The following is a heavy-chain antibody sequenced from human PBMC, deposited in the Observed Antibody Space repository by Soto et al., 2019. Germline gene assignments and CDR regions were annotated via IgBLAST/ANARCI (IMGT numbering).Heavy chain of an antibody. Sequence: QVQLVQSGAEVKKPGSSVKVSCKASGGTFSSYTISWVRQAPGQGLEWMGRIIPILGIANYAQKFQGRVTSTADKSTSTAYMELSSLRSEDTAVYYCARGDFLEWSSNDAFDIWGQGTMVTVSS. D-gene: IGHD3-3*01. CDR2: IIPILGIA. V-gene: IGHV1-69*02. CDR1: GGTFSSYT. J-gene: IGHJ3*02. CDR3: ARGDFLEWSSNDAFDI.